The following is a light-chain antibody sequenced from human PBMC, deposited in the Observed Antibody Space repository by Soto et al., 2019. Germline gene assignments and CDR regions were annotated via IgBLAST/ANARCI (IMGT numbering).Light chain of an antibody. CDR3: MQALQSPRT. Sequence: DIVMTQSPLSLPVTPGEAASISCRSSQSLLHSNGYNFLDWYLQKPGQSPQILINLGSNRSSGVPDRCSGSGSGTDFTLKISRVEAEDVVVYYCMQALQSPRTCGQGTKVESK. CDR2: LGS. CDR1: QSLLHSNGYNF. V-gene: IGKV2-28*01. J-gene: IGKJ1*01.